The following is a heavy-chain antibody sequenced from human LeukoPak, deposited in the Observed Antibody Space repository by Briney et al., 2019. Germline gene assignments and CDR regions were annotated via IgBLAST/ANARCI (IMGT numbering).Heavy chain of an antibody. CDR2: IKHNGSEK. J-gene: IGHJ5*02. V-gene: IGHV3-7*01. CDR1: AFTFSKYW. CDR3: ARGYYDGGLYYHPNNNWFCP. D-gene: IGHD3-22*01. Sequence: GGSLRLSCTASAFTFSKYWMSWVRQAPGKGLEWVANIKHNGSEKLYVDSVKGRFTISRDNNKNSVFLQMNMLRVEDTAMYYCARGYYDGGLYYHPNNNWFCPWGQGTLVTVSS.